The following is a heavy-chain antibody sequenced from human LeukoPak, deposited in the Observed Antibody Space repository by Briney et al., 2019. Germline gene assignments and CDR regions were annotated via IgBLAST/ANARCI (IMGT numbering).Heavy chain of an antibody. CDR3: TRAPGGNEAFDI. Sequence: PGGSLKLSCAAPGFTFSGSAIHWVRQASGKGLEWIGRIRSKANSYATAYAASVKGKFTISRDDSKNTAYLQMNSLKTEDTAVYYCTRAPGGNEAFDIWGQGTMVTVSS. D-gene: IGHD4-23*01. V-gene: IGHV3-73*01. CDR2: IRSKANSYAT. CDR1: GFTFSGSA. J-gene: IGHJ3*02.